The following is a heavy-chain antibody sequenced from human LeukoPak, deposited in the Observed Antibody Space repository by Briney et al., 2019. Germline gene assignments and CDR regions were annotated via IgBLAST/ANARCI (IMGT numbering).Heavy chain of an antibody. CDR3: ARDYKVVAATPADYYYYMDV. J-gene: IGHJ6*03. CDR2: INPSGGST. V-gene: IGHV1-46*01. D-gene: IGHD2-15*01. CDR1: GGTFSSYA. Sequence: GSSVKVSCKASGGTFSSYAISWVRQAPGQGLEWMGIINPSGGSTSYAQKFQGRVTMTRDMSTSTVYMELSSLRSEDTAVYYCARDYKVVAATPADYYYYMDVWGKGTTVTVSS.